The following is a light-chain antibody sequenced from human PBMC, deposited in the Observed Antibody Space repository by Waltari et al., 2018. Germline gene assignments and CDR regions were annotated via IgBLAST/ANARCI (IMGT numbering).Light chain of an antibody. CDR1: SSNIGSNY. CDR3: AAWDDSLSGLV. CDR2: KNN. Sequence: QSVLTQPPSASGTPGQKVTISCNGSSSNIGSNYVYWYQQLPGTAPKLLIFKNNQRPSGVPDRISDSNSGTSASLAIYGLRSGDEADYYCAAWDDSLSGLVLGGGTRVTVL. V-gene: IGLV1-47*01. J-gene: IGLJ3*02.